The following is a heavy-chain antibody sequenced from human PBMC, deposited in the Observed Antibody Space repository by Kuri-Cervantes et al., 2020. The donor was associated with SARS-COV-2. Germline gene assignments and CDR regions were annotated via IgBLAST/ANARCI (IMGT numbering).Heavy chain of an antibody. V-gene: IGHV1-46*01. CDR1: GYTFTSYY. J-gene: IGHJ3*02. CDR3: ARDDHDWGEGGAFDI. D-gene: IGHD7-27*01. Sequence: ASVKVSCKASGYTFTSYYMHWVRQAPGQGLEWMGIINPSGGSTSYAQKFQGRVTMTRDTPTSTVYMELSSLRSEDTAVYYCARDDHDWGEGGAFDIWGQGTMVTVSS. CDR2: INPSGGST.